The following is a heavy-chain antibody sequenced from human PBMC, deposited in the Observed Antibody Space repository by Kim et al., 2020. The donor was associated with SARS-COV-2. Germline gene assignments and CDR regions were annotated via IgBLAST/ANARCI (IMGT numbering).Heavy chain of an antibody. D-gene: IGHD3-22*01. V-gene: IGHV4-39*01. Sequence: SETLSLTCTVSGGSISSSSYYWGWIRQPPGKGLEWIGSIYYSGSTYYNPSLKSRVTISVDTSKNQFSLKLSSVTAADTAVYYCARHELVGYYDSKGLGGAFDIWGQGTMVTVSS. J-gene: IGHJ3*02. CDR3: ARHELVGYYDSKGLGGAFDI. CDR2: IYYSGST. CDR1: GGSISSSSYY.